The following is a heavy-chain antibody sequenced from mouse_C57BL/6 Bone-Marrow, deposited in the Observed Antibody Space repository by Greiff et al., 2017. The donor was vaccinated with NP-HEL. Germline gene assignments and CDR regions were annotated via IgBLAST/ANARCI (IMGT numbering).Heavy chain of an antibody. J-gene: IGHJ2*01. CDR3: ARRLWGGKEYYFDY. CDR1: GYTFTTYP. CDR2: FHPDNDDT. D-gene: IGHD1-1*02. Sequence: VQLVESGAELVKPGASVKMSCKASGYTFTTYPIEWMKQNHGKSLEWIGNFHPDNDDTKYNEKFKGKATLTVEKSSSTVYLELSRLTSDDSAVYYCARRLWGGKEYYFDYWGQGTTLTVSS. V-gene: IGHV1-47*01.